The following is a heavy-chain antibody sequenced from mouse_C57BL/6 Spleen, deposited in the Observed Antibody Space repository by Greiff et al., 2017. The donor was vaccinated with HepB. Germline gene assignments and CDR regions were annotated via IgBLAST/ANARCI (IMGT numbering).Heavy chain of an antibody. CDR3: ASYYGSSPYYAMDY. J-gene: IGHJ4*01. CDR1: GYSITSGYY. D-gene: IGHD1-1*01. V-gene: IGHV3-6*01. CDR2: ISYDGSN. Sequence: ESGPGLVKPSQSLSLTCSVTGYSITSGYYWNWIRQFPGNKLEWMGYISYDGSNNYNPSLNNRISITRDTSKNQFFLKLNSVTTEDTATYYCASYYGSSPYYAMDYWGQGTSVTVSS.